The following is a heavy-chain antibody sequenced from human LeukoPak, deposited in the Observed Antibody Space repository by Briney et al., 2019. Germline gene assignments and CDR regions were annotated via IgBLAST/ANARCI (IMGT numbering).Heavy chain of an antibody. J-gene: IGHJ4*02. Sequence: IPGGSLRLSCAASGFTFSSYSMNWVRQAPGKGLEWVSSISSSSYIYYADSVKGRFTISRDNAKNSLYLQVNSLRAEDTAVYYCARVGYGSGSYYSVNWGQGTLVTVSS. V-gene: IGHV3-21*01. CDR1: GFTFSSYS. D-gene: IGHD3-10*01. CDR3: ARVGYGSGSYYSVN. CDR2: ISSSSYI.